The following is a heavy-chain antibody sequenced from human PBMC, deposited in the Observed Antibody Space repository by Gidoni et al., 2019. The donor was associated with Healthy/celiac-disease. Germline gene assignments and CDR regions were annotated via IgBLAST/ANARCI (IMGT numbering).Heavy chain of an antibody. Sequence: QVQLQESGPGLVKPSETLSLTCTVSGGSVRSGSYYWSWIRQPPGKGLEWIGYIYYSGSTNYNPSLKSRVTISVDTSKNQFSLKLSSVTAADTAVYYCARGDSTWIQLWLPPWFDPWGQGTLVTVSS. J-gene: IGHJ5*02. CDR3: ARGDSTWIQLWLPPWFDP. CDR1: GGSVRSGSYY. D-gene: IGHD5-18*01. V-gene: IGHV4-61*01. CDR2: IYYSGST.